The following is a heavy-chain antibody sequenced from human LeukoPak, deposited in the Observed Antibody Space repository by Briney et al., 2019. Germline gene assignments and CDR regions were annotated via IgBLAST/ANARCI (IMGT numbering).Heavy chain of an antibody. CDR3: ATDSSSSLLDYYSYYMDV. D-gene: IGHD6-6*01. CDR1: GYTFTSYG. J-gene: IGHJ6*03. CDR2: ISAFNGTT. Sequence: ASVKVSCKASGYTFTSYGISWVRQAPGQGLEWMGWISAFNGTTNYAQKFQGRVTMTTDTSTSTAYMELRRLRADDTAVYYRATDSSSSLLDYYSYYMDVWGKGNTVTVSS. V-gene: IGHV1-18*01.